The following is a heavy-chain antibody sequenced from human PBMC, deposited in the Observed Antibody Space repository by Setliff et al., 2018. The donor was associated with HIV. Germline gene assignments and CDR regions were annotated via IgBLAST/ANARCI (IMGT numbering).Heavy chain of an antibody. J-gene: IGHJ6*03. CDR2: INPNSGGT. CDR3: ARSTPSSGWYLSYYYYYMDV. CDR1: GYTFTGYY. V-gene: IGHV1-2*06. Sequence: GASVKVSCKASGYTFTGYYMHWVRQAPGQGLEWMGRINPNSGGTNYAQKFQGRVTMTRDTSISTAYMELSRLRSDDTAVYYCARSTPSSGWYLSYYYYYMDVWGKGTTVTVSS. D-gene: IGHD6-19*01.